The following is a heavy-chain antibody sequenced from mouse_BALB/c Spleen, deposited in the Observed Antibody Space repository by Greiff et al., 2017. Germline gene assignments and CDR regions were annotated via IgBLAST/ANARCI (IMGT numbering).Heavy chain of an antibody. D-gene: IGHD1-1*02. J-gene: IGHJ1*01. CDR3: ARGGYYRYFDV. V-gene: IGHV14-3*02. CDR2: IDPANGNT. Sequence: VHVKQSGAELVKPGASVKLSCTASGFNIKDTYMHWVKQRPEQGLEWIGRIDPANGNTKYDPKFQGKATITADTSSNTAYLQLSSLTSEDTAVYYCARGGYYRYFDVWGAGTTVTVSS. CDR1: GFNIKDTY.